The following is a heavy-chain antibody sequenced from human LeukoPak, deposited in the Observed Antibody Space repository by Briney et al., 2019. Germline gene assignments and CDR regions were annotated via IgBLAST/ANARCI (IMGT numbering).Heavy chain of an antibody. CDR3: ASGYGSGWFDA. D-gene: IGHD3-10*01. V-gene: IGHV4-34*01. J-gene: IGHJ5*02. CDR2: INHSGST. Sequence: PSETPSLTCAVYGGSFSGYYWSWIRQPPGKGLEWIGEINHSGSTNYNPSLKSRVTISVDTSKNQFSLKLSSVTAADTAVYFCASGYGSGWFDAWGQGTLVAVSS. CDR1: GGSFSGYY.